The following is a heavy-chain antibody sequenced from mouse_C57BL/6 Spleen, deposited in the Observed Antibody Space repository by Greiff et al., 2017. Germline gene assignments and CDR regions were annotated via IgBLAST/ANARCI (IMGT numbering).Heavy chain of an antibody. J-gene: IGHJ2*01. CDR1: GYAFTNYL. CDR3: ARGGYGAGFDY. Sequence: VQLQQSGAELVRPGTSVKVSCKASGYAFTNYLIEWVKQRPGQGLEWIGVINPGSGGTNYNEKFKGKATLTADKSSSTAYMQLSSLTSEDSAVYFCARGGYGAGFDYGGQGTTLTVSS. CDR2: INPGSGGT. D-gene: IGHD3-1*01. V-gene: IGHV1-54*01.